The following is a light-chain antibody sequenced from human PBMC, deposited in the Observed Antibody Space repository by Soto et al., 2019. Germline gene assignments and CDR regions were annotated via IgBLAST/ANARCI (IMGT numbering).Light chain of an antibody. CDR3: QQYKNFWT. CDR2: GAS. Sequence: EIVMTQSPATLSVSPGDRATLSCRASQSVNSNLAWYQQKPGQAPRLVIYGASARATGIPARLSGSGSGTEFTLTISSLQSEDFAVYYCQQYKNFWTFGQGTKVEIK. J-gene: IGKJ1*01. V-gene: IGKV3-15*01. CDR1: QSVNSN.